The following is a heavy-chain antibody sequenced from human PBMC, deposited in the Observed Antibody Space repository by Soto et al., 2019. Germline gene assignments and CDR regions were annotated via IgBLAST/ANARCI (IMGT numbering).Heavy chain of an antibody. CDR2: IYYSGST. J-gene: IGHJ6*02. V-gene: IGHV4-31*03. D-gene: IGHD6-13*01. CDR1: GGSISRGAYY. CDR3: ARDGRLVNYYYYGMDV. Sequence: QVQLQESGPGLVKPSQTLSLTCSVSGGSISRGAYYWTWIRQHPGKGLAWIGYIYYSGSTYYYPFLKSRVTISVDTSKNQFSLKLRSVTAADTAVYYCARDGRLVNYYYYGMDVWCQGTTVTVSS.